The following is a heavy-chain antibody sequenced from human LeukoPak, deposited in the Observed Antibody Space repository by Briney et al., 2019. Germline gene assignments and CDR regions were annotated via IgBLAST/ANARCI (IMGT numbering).Heavy chain of an antibody. CDR3: ARGAPTVTTYSFDY. D-gene: IGHD4-17*01. CDR2: IYHSGST. J-gene: IGHJ4*02. CDR1: GGSISSGGYS. V-gene: IGHV4-30-2*01. Sequence: SQTLSLTCAVSGGSISSGGYSWSWIRQPPGKGLEWIGYIYHSGSTYYNPSLKSRVTISVDRSKNQFSLKLSSVTAADTAVYYCARGAPTVTTYSFDYWGQGTLVTVSS.